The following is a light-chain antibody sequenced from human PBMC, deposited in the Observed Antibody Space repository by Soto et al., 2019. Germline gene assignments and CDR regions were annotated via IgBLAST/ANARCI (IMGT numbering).Light chain of an antibody. J-gene: IGKJ1*01. V-gene: IGKV1-5*01. Sequence: EIQMTQSPSTLSDSVGDRVTITCRASQSISSWLAWYQQKPGKAPKLLIYDASSLESGVPSRFSGSGSGTEFTLTISSLQPDDFATYYCQQYNSYSWTFGQGTKVDIK. CDR1: QSISSW. CDR2: DAS. CDR3: QQYNSYSWT.